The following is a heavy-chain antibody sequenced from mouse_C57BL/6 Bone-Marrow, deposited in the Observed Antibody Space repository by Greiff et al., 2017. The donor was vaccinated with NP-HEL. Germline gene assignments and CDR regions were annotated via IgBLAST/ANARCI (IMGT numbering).Heavy chain of an antibody. CDR1: GYTFTSYW. V-gene: IGHV1-72*01. D-gene: IGHD1-1*01. J-gene: IGHJ1*03. Sequence: QVQLQQPGADLVKPGASVKLSCKASGYTFTSYWMHWVKQRPGRGLEWIGRIDPNSGGTKFNEKFKTKATLTVDKPSSTAYMQLSSLTSEGTAVYYSARYYYGSRGWYFDVWGTGTTVTVSS. CDR2: IDPNSGGT. CDR3: ARYYYGSRGWYFDV.